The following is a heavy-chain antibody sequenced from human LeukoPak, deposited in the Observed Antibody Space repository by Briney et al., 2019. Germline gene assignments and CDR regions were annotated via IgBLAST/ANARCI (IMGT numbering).Heavy chain of an antibody. D-gene: IGHD3-10*01. CDR1: GFTFSSYS. CDR2: ISSSSSTI. J-gene: IGHJ3*02. CDR3: AREGLYGSGSYSAFGI. Sequence: PGGSLRLSCAASGFTFSSYSMNWVRQAPGKGLEWVSYISSSSSTIYYADSVKGRFTISRDNAKNSLYLQMNSLRAEDTAVYYCAREGLYGSGSYSAFGIWGQGTMVTVSS. V-gene: IGHV3-48*04.